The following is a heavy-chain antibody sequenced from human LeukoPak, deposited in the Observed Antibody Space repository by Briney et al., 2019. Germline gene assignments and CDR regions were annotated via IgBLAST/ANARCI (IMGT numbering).Heavy chain of an antibody. V-gene: IGHV3-43*01. D-gene: IGHD3-22*01. J-gene: IGHJ4*02. CDR3: AKDIRPFRPIAYYYDSSGYLFDY. CDR1: GFTFDDYT. Sequence: GGSLRLSCAASGFTFDDYTMHWVRQAPGKGLEWVSLISWDGGSTYYADSVKGRFTISRDNSKNSLYLQMNSLRTKDTALYYCAKDIRPFRPIAYYYDSSGYLFDYWGQGTLVTVSS. CDR2: ISWDGGST.